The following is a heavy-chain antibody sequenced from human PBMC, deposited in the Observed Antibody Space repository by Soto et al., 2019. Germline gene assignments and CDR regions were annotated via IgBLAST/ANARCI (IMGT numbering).Heavy chain of an antibody. V-gene: IGHV3-23*01. CDR2: ISERGGST. CDR1: GFTFSTYA. D-gene: IGHD3-22*01. J-gene: IGHJ6*02. Sequence: GGSLRLSCAASGFTFSTYAMSWVRQAPGKGLEWVSAISERGGSTYYADSVKGRFTISRDNSKNTLFLEMNNLRADDTAVYYCAKSGMILVVPQYYGMDVWGQGTTVTVSS. CDR3: AKSGMILVVPQYYGMDV.